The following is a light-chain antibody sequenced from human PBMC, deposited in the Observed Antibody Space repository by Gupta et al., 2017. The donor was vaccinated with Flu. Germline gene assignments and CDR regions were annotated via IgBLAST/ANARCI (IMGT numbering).Light chain of an antibody. Sequence: QSVLTQPPSASGTPGQRVTIPCSGSISNIGSNTVNWYQQLPGTAPKLLIYTNNQRPSGVPDRFSGSKSGTSASLAISGLQSEDEADYYCAAWDDTLRGRVFGGGTKLTVL. V-gene: IGLV1-44*01. J-gene: IGLJ3*02. CDR1: ISNIGSNT. CDR3: AAWDDTLRGRV. CDR2: TNN.